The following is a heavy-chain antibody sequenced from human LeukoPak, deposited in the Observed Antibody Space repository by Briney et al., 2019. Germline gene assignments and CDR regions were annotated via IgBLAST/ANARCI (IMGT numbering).Heavy chain of an antibody. D-gene: IGHD2-2*01. J-gene: IGHJ4*02. CDR2: IWFDGSNK. CDR3: ARDKGTRSLDY. CDR1: GLPFSSSG. V-gene: IGHV3-33*01. Sequence: PGGSLRLSCAASGLPFSSSGMHWVRQAPGKGLEWVAIIWFDGSNKYFADSVKGRFTVSRDNSKNTVYLQTNSLRAEDTAAYYCARDKGTRSLDYWGQGTLVTVSS.